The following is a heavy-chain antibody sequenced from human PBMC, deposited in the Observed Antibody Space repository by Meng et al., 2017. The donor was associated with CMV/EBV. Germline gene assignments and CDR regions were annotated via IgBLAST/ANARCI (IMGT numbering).Heavy chain of an antibody. CDR2: ISAYNGNT. D-gene: IGHD5-24*01. V-gene: IGHV1-18*01. Sequence: QVQQVQSGAEVKKPGASVKGSCKASGYTFTSYGISWVRQAPGQGLEWMGWISAYNGNTNYAQKLQGRVTMTTDTSTSTAYMELRSLRSDDTAVYYCARVQVRGEMATPAGYWGQGTLVTVSS. J-gene: IGHJ4*02. CDR3: ARVQVRGEMATPAGY. CDR1: GYTFTSYG.